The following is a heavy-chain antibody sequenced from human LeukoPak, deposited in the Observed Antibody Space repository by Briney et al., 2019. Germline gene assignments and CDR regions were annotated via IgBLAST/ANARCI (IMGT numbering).Heavy chain of an antibody. V-gene: IGHV3-23*01. CDR2: ISGSGGST. D-gene: IGHD5-12*01. CDR3: AKDQYNGNTPDAFDI. J-gene: IGHJ3*02. CDR1: GFTFSSYA. Sequence: PGGSLRPSCAASGFTFSSYAMSWVRQAPGKGLEWVSAISGSGGSTYYADSVKGRFTISRDNSKNTLYLQMNSLRAEDTAVYYCAKDQYNGNTPDAFDIWGQGTMVTVSS.